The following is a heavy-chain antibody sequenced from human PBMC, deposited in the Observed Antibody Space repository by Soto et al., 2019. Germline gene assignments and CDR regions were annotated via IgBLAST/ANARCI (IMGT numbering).Heavy chain of an antibody. Sequence: QVQLVQSGAEVKKPGSSVKVSCKASGGTFSSYAISWVRQAPGQGLEWMGGIICISGTAKYAQKFQGRVTITADKSQSTAHVELDSLRSEDTAVYYCERRNPRSWEWLLYKGGWFDPWGQGSLVTVSS. CDR3: ERRNPRSWEWLLYKGGWFDP. J-gene: IGHJ5*02. CDR2: IICISGTA. CDR1: GGTFSSYA. D-gene: IGHD3-3*01. V-gene: IGHV1-69*06.